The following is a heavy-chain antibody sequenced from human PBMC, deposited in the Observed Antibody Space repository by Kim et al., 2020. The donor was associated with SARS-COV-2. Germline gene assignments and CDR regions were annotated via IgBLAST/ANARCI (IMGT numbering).Heavy chain of an antibody. D-gene: IGHD3-10*01. CDR1: GFTFSNAW. J-gene: IGHJ4*02. Sequence: GSLRLSCAASGFTFSNAWMSWVRQAPGKGLEWVGRIKSKTDGGTTDYAAPVKGRFTISRDDSKNTLYLQMNSLKTEDTAVYYCTTDGYYGSGSYDDYWGQGTLVTVSS. CDR2: IKSKTDGGTT. CDR3: TTDGYYGSGSYDDY. V-gene: IGHV3-15*01.